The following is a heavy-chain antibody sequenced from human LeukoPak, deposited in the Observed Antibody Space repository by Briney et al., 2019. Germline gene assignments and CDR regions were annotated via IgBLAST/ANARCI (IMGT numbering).Heavy chain of an antibody. J-gene: IGHJ4*02. CDR3: ASQYRLGYCSGGSCDAGRFDY. V-gene: IGHV1-69*04. CDR1: GGTFSSYA. D-gene: IGHD2-15*01. CDR2: IIPILGIA. Sequence: GASVKVSCKASGGTFSSYAISWVRQAPGQGLEWMGRIIPILGIANYAQKFQGRVTITADKSTSTAYMELSSLRSEDTAVYYCASQYRLGYCSGGSCDAGRFDYWGQGTLVTVSS.